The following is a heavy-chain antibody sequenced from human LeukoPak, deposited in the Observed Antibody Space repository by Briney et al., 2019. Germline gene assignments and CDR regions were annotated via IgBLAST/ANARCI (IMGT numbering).Heavy chain of an antibody. CDR1: GFTFRSYG. CDR2: ISYDGSNK. V-gene: IGHV3-30*18. Sequence: PGRSLRLSCAASGFTFRSYGMHWVRQAPGKGLEWVAVISYDGSNKYYADSVKGRFTISRDNSKNTLYLQMNSLRAEDTAVYYCAKGPLTVTFYFDYWGQGTLVTVSS. CDR3: AKGPLTVTFYFDY. D-gene: IGHD4-17*01. J-gene: IGHJ4*02.